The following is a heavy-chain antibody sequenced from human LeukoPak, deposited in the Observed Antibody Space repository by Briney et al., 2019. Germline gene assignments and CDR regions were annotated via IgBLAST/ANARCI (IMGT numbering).Heavy chain of an antibody. Sequence: NPSETLSLTCTVVSGGSISSSNYYWGWIRQPPGKGLEWIGSLYYSGSTYYNPSLKSRVTISADTSKNQFSLKLSSVTAADTAVYYCARLWRAAIDCGGQGILVTVSS. CDR1: GGSISSSNYY. V-gene: IGHV4-39*01. D-gene: IGHD1-1*01. J-gene: IGHJ4*02. CDR2: LYYSGST. CDR3: ARLWRAAIDC.